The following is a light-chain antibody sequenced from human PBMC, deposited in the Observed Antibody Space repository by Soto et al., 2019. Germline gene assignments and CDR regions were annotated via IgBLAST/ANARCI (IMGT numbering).Light chain of an antibody. CDR3: QQRSNWPST. CDR1: QSVSSY. Sequence: EIVLTQSPATLSLSPGERATLSCRASQSVSSYLAWYQQKPGQAPRLLIYDASNRATGIPARFSGSGSGTDITLTINCLEPEDFAVYYCQQRSNWPSTFGGGTKVEIK. V-gene: IGKV3-11*01. J-gene: IGKJ4*01. CDR2: DAS.